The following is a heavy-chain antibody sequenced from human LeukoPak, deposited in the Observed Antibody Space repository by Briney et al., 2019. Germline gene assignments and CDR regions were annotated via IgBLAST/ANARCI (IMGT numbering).Heavy chain of an antibody. D-gene: IGHD6-13*01. J-gene: IGHJ4*02. Sequence: GGSLRLSCVASGFTFSSYWMSWVRQAPGKGLEWVANIKQDGSDKYYVDSVRGRFTISRDNAKNSLYLQINSLRGEDTAVYYCARGGHSSSYIAYWGQGTLVTVSS. V-gene: IGHV3-7*04. CDR2: IKQDGSDK. CDR3: ARGGHSSSYIAY. CDR1: GFTFSSYW.